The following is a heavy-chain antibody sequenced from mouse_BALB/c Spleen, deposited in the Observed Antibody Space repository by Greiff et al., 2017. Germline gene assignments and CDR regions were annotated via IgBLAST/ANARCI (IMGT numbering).Heavy chain of an antibody. J-gene: IGHJ1*01. CDR1: GFTFSSFG. CDR2: ISSGSSTI. Sequence: EVQVVESGGGLVQPGGSRKLSCAASGFTFSSFGMHWVRQAPEKGLEWVAYISSGSSTIYYADTVKGRFTISRDNPKNTLFLQMTSLRSEDTAMYYCARDAPYWYFDVWGAGTTVTVSS. V-gene: IGHV5-17*02. CDR3: ARDAPYWYFDV.